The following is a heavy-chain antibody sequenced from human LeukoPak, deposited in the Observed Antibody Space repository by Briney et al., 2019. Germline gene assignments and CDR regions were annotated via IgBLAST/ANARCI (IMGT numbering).Heavy chain of an antibody. D-gene: IGHD3-16*02. CDR2: IIPIFGTA. V-gene: IGHV1-69*01. J-gene: IGHJ4*02. Sequence: ASVKVSCTASGGTFSSYAISWVRQAPGQGLEWMGGIIPIFGTANYAQKFQGRVTITADESTSTAYMELSSLRSEDTAVYYCARTYDYVWGSYRYRRYFDYWGQGTLVTVSS. CDR3: ARTYDYVWGSYRYRRYFDY. CDR1: GGTFSSYA.